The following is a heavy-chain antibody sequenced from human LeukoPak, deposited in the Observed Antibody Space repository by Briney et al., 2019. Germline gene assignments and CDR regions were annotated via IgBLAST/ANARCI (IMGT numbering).Heavy chain of an antibody. D-gene: IGHD3-3*01. CDR2: IYPGDSDT. V-gene: IGHV5-51*01. Sequence: PGESLKISCKGSGYNFPSFWIGWVRQVPGKGLEWMGIIYPGDSDTRYSPSFQGQVTISADKSISTAYLQWSSLKASDTAMYYCARHHYDFWNFDYWGQGTLVTVSS. J-gene: IGHJ4*02. CDR1: GYNFPSFW. CDR3: ARHHYDFWNFDY.